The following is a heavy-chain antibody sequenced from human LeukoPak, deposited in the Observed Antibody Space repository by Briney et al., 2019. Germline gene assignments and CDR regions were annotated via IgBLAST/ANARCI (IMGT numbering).Heavy chain of an antibody. CDR3: ARGVPRLRGLQPNWFDP. D-gene: IGHD5-24*01. V-gene: IGHV3-33*01. CDR2: IWYDGSNK. J-gene: IGHJ5*02. Sequence: PGRSLRLSCAASGFTFSSYGMHWVRQAPGKGLEWVAVIWYDGSNKYYADSVKGRFTISRDNSKNTLYLQMNSLRAEDTAVYYCARGVPRLRGLQPNWFDPWGQGTLVTVSS. CDR1: GFTFSSYG.